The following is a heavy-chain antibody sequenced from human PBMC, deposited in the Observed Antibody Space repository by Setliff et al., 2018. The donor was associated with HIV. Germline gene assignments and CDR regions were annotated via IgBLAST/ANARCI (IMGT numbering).Heavy chain of an antibody. V-gene: IGHV3-48*04. J-gene: IGHJ4*02. CDR3: ARGGSNSWSPFDY. CDR2: MSSYRTSMT. CDR1: GFTFSYYS. Sequence: PGGSLRLSCAASGFTFSYYSMHWVRQAPGKGLEWISFMSSYRTSMTHYADSVKGRFTISRDNAKNTLYLQMNSLRAEDTAVYYCARGGSNSWSPFDYWGQGTLVTVSS. D-gene: IGHD6-13*01.